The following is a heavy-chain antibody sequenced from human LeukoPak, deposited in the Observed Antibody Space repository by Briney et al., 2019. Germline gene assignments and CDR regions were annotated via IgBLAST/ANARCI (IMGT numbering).Heavy chain of an antibody. CDR3: AREWRGFEDY. D-gene: IGHD3-9*01. J-gene: IGHJ4*02. CDR2: SNSDGIAT. CDR1: GFTFSTYW. V-gene: IGHV3-74*01. Sequence: GGSLRLSCAASGFTFSTYWMHWVRQAPGKGLVWVARSNSDGIATIYADSVKGRFVISRDNSKNTLYLQMSSLRVEDTAMYYCAREWRGFEDYWGQGTLVIVSS.